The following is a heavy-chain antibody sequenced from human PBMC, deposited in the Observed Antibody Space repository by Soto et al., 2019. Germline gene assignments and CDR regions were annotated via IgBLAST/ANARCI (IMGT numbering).Heavy chain of an antibody. CDR1: GFTFSTYA. Sequence: EVQLLESGGGLVQPGGSLRLSCTASGFTFSTYAMSWVRQARGKGLEWVSTISDSGSTYYADSVKGRFTISRDNSKNTLYLEMNSLRAEDTAVHYCAKDKGGRYCSRTSCLYSFDYWGQGTLVTVSS. D-gene: IGHD2-2*01. J-gene: IGHJ4*02. CDR3: AKDKGGRYCSRTSCLYSFDY. CDR2: ISDSGST. V-gene: IGHV3-23*01.